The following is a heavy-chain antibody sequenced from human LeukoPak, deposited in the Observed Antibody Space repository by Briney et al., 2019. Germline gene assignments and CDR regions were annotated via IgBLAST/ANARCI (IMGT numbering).Heavy chain of an antibody. Sequence: ASVKVSCKASGYTFTGYYMHWVRQAPGQGLEWMGWINPNSGGTNYAQKFQGRVTMTRDTSISTAYMELSRLRSDDTAVYYCARAVLYCTNGVCPNWFDPRGQGTLVTVSS. J-gene: IGHJ5*02. CDR1: GYTFTGYY. CDR2: INPNSGGT. V-gene: IGHV1-2*02. CDR3: ARAVLYCTNGVCPNWFDP. D-gene: IGHD2-8*01.